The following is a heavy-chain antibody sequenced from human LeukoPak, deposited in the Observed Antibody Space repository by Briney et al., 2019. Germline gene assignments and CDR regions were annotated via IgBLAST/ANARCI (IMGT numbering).Heavy chain of an antibody. J-gene: IGHJ4*02. D-gene: IGHD6-19*01. V-gene: IGHV3-23*01. CDR2: ISGSGGST. CDR1: GFTFSSYA. Sequence: GGSLRLSCAASGFTFSSYAMSWVRQAPGKGLEWVSAISGSGGSTYYVDSVKGRFTISRDNSKNTLYLQMNSLRAEDTAVYYCAKSEAVAGIADYWGQGTLVTVSS. CDR3: AKSEAVAGIADY.